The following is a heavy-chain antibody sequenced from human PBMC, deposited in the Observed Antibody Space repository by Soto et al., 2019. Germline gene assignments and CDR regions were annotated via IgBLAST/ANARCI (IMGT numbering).Heavy chain of an antibody. J-gene: IGHJ6*02. D-gene: IGHD2-2*01. Sequence: SETLSLTCAVSGDSIISIYHWAWIRQPPGRGLEWIGSLYHIGSTHYNSSLKSRVTISVDTSKNHFSLELSSVTAADTAMYHCRSSTSCYDDSCVDVWGQGSMVTVSS. CDR1: GDSIISIYH. V-gene: IGHV4-38-2*01. CDR2: LYHIGST. CDR3: RSSTSCYDDSCVDV.